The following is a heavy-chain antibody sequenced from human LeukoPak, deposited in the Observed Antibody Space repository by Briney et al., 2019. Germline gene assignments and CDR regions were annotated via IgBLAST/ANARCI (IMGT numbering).Heavy chain of an antibody. CDR2: ISYDGSNK. V-gene: IGHV3-30-3*01. Sequence: GGSLRLSCAASGFTFSSYAMHWVRQAPGKGLEWVAVISYDGSNKYYADSVKGRFTISRDNSKNTLYLQMNSLRAEDTAVNYCARLEYSSPHDAFDIWGQGTMATVSS. J-gene: IGHJ3*02. CDR3: ARLEYSSPHDAFDI. CDR1: GFTFSSYA. D-gene: IGHD6-6*01.